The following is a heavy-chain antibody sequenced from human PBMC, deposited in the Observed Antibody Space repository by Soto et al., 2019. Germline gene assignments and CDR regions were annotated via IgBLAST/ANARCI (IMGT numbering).Heavy chain of an antibody. CDR1: GFTFSSYS. Sequence: PGVSRRLSCAASGFTFSSYSLNWVRQAPGKGLEWVSSISSSSSYIYYAGSVKGRFTISRDNAKNSLYLQMNSLRAEDTAVYYCTRDNKVLRFLEWLPYFTFYDGMDVWGQGTTVAV. J-gene: IGHJ6*02. CDR3: TRDNKVLRFLEWLPYFTFYDGMDV. CDR2: ISSSSSYI. V-gene: IGHV3-21*01. D-gene: IGHD3-3*01.